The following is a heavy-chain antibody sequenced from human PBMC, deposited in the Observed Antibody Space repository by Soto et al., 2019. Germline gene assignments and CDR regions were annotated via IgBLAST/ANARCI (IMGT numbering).Heavy chain of an antibody. J-gene: IGHJ4*02. V-gene: IGHV3-48*01. Sequence: GGAPGISFAGPWFTLSSYSLKRGPPAPGKGLEWVSYISSSSTIFYTDSVKGRFTVSRDNAKNSLYLQMNSLRAEDTAVYYCARPTYYYDSSGPPAYWGQGTLVTVSS. CDR3: ARPTYYYDSSGPPAY. CDR1: WFTLSSYS. CDR2: ISSSSTI. D-gene: IGHD3-22*01.